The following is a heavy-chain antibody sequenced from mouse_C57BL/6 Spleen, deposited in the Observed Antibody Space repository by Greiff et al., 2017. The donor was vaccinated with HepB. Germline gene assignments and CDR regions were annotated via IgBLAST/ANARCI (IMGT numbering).Heavy chain of an antibody. J-gene: IGHJ1*03. Sequence: QVQLQQPGAELVKPGASVKLSCKASGYTFTSYWMHWVKQRPGQGLEWIGMIHPNSGSTNYNEKFKSKATLTVDKSSSTAYMQLSSLTSEDSAVYYCARTYSNYEGYFDVWGTGTTVTVPS. CDR1: GYTFTSYW. D-gene: IGHD2-5*01. CDR3: ARTYSNYEGYFDV. V-gene: IGHV1-64*01. CDR2: IHPNSGST.